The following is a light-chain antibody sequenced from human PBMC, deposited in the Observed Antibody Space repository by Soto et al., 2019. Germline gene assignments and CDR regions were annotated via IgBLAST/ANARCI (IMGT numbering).Light chain of an antibody. V-gene: IGKV1-39*01. CDR3: QHRRT. J-gene: IGKJ1*01. CDR1: QSISSY. CDR2: ATS. Sequence: DIQMAQSPSSLSASVGDRVTITCRASQSISSYLSWYQQQPGKAPKLLIYATSSLQRGVPSRFRREGSGTDFTLTNSSLQPGDFATYHRQHRRTCGRGTKVEIK.